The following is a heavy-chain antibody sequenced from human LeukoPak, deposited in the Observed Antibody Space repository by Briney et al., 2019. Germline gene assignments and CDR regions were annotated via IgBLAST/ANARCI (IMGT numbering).Heavy chain of an antibody. CDR2: IYYSGST. CDR1: GGSISSSSYY. J-gene: IGHJ3*02. V-gene: IGHV4-39*01. D-gene: IGHD3-10*01. CDR3: ARHSSGSGIEAFDI. Sequence: SETLSLTCTVSGGSISSSSYYWGWIRQPPGKGLEWIGSIYYSGSTYYNPSLKSRVTISVGTSKNQFSLKLSSVTAADTAVYYCARHSSGSGIEAFDIWGQGTMVTVSS.